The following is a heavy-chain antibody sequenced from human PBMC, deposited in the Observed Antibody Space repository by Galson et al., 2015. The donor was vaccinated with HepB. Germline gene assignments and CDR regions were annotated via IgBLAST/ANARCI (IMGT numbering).Heavy chain of an antibody. J-gene: IGHJ5*01. Sequence: SLRLSCAASGFTFSAYTMNWVRRAPGKGLESIAYISTNGATIYYADSVKGRFTVSRGNARNSLYLQVNSLRAEDTVIYYCARGYGLFDCWGQGTLVTVSS. CDR2: ISTNGATI. CDR3: ARGYGLFDC. D-gene: IGHD4-17*01. CDR1: GFTFSAYT. V-gene: IGHV3-48*01.